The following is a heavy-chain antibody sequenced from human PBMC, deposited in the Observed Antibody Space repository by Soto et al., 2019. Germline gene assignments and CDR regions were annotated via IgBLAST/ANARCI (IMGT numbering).Heavy chain of an antibody. CDR3: AKGPGTRVYHFDS. Sequence: EVQLLDSGGGLVQPGGSLRLSCAASGFTFNTYALGWVRQAPGKGLEWVSIIDTTGRITFYGDSVQGRFSLSRDNSKNTLYLQMNSLRAEDTAVYYCAKGPGTRVYHFDSWGQGTLVTVSS. D-gene: IGHD3-10*01. CDR2: IDTTGRIT. CDR1: GFTFNTYA. J-gene: IGHJ4*02. V-gene: IGHV3-23*01.